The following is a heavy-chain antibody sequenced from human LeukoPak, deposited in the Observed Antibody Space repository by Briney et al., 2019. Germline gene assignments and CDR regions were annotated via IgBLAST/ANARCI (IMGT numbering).Heavy chain of an antibody. J-gene: IGHJ4*02. CDR2: INPSGGST. V-gene: IGHV1-46*01. D-gene: IGHD6-13*01. CDR3: ARAIHLRGFIAAAGGGY. CDR1: GYTFTSYY. Sequence: AASVKVSCKASGYTFTSYYMHWVRQAPGQGLEWMGVINPSGGSTSYAQKFQGRVTMTRDTSTSTVYMELSSLRSEDTAVYYCARAIHLRGFIAAAGGGYWGQGTLVTVSS.